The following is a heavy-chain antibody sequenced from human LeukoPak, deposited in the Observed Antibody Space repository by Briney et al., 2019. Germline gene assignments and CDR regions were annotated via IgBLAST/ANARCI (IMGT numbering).Heavy chain of an antibody. CDR2: IGTAGDT. J-gene: IGHJ4*02. CDR1: GFTFSSYD. D-gene: IGHD6-13*01. CDR3: ARARVDVSSSWFSPLDY. V-gene: IGHV3-13*01. Sequence: GGSLRLSCAASGFTFSSYDMRWVRQATGKGLEWVSAIGTAGDTYYPGSVKGRLTISRENAKNSLYLQMNSLRAGDTAVYYCARARVDVSSSWFSPLDYWGQGTLVTVPS.